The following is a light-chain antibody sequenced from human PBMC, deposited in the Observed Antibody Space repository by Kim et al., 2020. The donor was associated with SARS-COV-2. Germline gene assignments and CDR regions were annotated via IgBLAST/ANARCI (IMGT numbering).Light chain of an antibody. J-gene: IGKJ1*01. Sequence: DIQMTQSPSSLSASMGDRVTITCRASQGISNSLAWYQQKPGKVPKVLIYSASALQSGVPSRFSGSGSGTDFTLTISSLQPEDVATYYCQKYNAAPWTFGQGTKVDIK. CDR3: QKYNAAPWT. CDR1: QGISNS. CDR2: SAS. V-gene: IGKV1-27*01.